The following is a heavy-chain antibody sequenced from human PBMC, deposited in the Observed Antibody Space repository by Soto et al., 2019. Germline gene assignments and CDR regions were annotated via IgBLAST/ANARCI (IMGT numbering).Heavy chain of an antibody. D-gene: IGHD3-10*01. Sequence: GGSLRLSCAASGFTFSSYGMHWVRQSPGKGLEWVAVISYDGSNKYYADSVKGRFTISRDNSKNTLYLQMNSLRAEDTAVYYCAKEDYGSGSYYYYYYYGMDVWGQGTTVTVSS. CDR3: AKEDYGSGSYYYYYYYGMDV. CDR1: GFTFSSYG. V-gene: IGHV3-30*18. J-gene: IGHJ6*02. CDR2: ISYDGSNK.